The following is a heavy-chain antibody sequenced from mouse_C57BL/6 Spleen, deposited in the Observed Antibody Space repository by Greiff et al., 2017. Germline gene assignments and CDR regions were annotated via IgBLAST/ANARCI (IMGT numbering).Heavy chain of an antibody. CDR2: INPSNGGT. V-gene: IGHV1-53*01. Sequence: VQLQQPGPELVKPGASVKLSCKASGYTFTSYWMHWVKQRPGQGLEWIGNINPSNGGTNYNEKFKSKATLTVDKSSSTAYMQLSSLTSEDSAVYYCARSAIVTTRTVYYAMDYWGQGTSVTVSS. CDR1: GYTFTSYW. J-gene: IGHJ4*01. D-gene: IGHD2-5*01. CDR3: ARSAIVTTRTVYYAMDY.